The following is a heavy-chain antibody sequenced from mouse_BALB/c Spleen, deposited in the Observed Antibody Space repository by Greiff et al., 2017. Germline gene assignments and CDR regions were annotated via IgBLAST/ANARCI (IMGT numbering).Heavy chain of an antibody. D-gene: IGHD2-4*01. CDR1: GFTFSSYG. J-gene: IGHJ3*01. CDR2: ISSGGSYT. CDR3: ARHYDYDEAWFAY. Sequence: DVKLVESGGDLVKPGGSLKLSCAASGFTFSSYGMSWVRQTPDKRLEWVATISSGGSYTYYPDSVKGRFTISRDNAKNTLYLQMSSLKSEDTAMYYCARHYDYDEAWFAYWGQGTLVTVSA. V-gene: IGHV5-6*02.